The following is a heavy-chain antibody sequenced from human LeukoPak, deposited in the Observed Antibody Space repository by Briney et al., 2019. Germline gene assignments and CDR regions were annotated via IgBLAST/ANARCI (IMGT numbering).Heavy chain of an antibody. CDR2: MNPNSGGT. J-gene: IGHJ5*02. CDR3: ARDSTLVYGDYVYWFDP. D-gene: IGHD4-17*01. CDR1: GYTFTSYD. V-gene: IGHV1-2*02. Sequence: GASVKVSCKASGYTFTSYDINWVRQATGQGLEWMGWMNPNSGGTNYAQKFQGRVTMTRDTSISTAYMELSRLRSDDTAVYYCARDSTLVYGDYVYWFDPWGQGTLVTVSS.